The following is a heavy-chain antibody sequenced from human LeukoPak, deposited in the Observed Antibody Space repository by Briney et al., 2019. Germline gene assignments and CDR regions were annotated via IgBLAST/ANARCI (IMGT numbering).Heavy chain of an antibody. J-gene: IGHJ4*02. D-gene: IGHD2-21*02. V-gene: IGHV4-59*01. CDR3: ARGRRTAVVTDFDY. Sequence: SETLSLTCTVSGGSISSYYWTWIRQPPGNGLEWIGYIHYSGSSRSHPSLNSRVTMSVDTSKSQFSLKLTSVTAADTAVYYCARGRRTAVVTDFDYWGQGILVTVSS. CDR2: IHYSGSS. CDR1: GGSISSYY.